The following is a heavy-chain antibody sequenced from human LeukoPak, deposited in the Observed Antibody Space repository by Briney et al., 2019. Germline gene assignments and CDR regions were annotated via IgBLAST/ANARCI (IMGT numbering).Heavy chain of an antibody. D-gene: IGHD6-19*01. CDR1: GFTFTNYE. Sequence: QPGGSLRLSCSGSGFTFTNYEIHWVRQVPGKGLEHVSIIGGDGDATFYADSVQGSFTISRVNAKNTVYLQMSSLRGEDTAVYYCVRGIRSGFHWGQGTLVIVSS. CDR2: IGGDGDAT. CDR3: VRGIRSGFH. J-gene: IGHJ4*02. V-gene: IGHV3-64D*06.